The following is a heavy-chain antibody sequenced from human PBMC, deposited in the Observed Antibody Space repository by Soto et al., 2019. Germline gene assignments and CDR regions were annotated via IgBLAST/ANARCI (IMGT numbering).Heavy chain of an antibody. J-gene: IGHJ4*02. V-gene: IGHV1-69*06. CDR3: ARNGEMATINYFHY. Sequence: SVKVSCKASGGTFSSYAISWVRQAPGQGLEWMGGIIPIFGTANYAQKFQGRVTITADKSTSTAYMELSSLRSEDTAVYYCARNGEMATINYFHYWGQGTLVTVS. D-gene: IGHD5-12*01. CDR1: GGTFSSYA. CDR2: IIPIFGTA.